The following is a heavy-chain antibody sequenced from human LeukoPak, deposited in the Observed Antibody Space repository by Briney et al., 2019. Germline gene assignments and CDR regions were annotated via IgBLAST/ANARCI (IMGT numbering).Heavy chain of an antibody. CDR3: ASGYSFTLGY. J-gene: IGHJ4*02. Sequence: PSETLSLTCAVSGGSISSGGYSWSWIRQPPGKGLEWIGYIYYSGSTNYNPSLKSRVTISVDTSKNQFSLKLSSVTAADTAVYYCASGYSFTLGYWGQGTLVTVSS. D-gene: IGHD5-18*01. CDR1: GGSISSGGYS. CDR2: IYYSGST. V-gene: IGHV4-61*08.